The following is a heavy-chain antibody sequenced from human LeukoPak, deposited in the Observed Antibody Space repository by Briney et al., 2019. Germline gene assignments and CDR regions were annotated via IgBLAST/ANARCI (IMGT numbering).Heavy chain of an antibody. J-gene: IGHJ4*02. CDR1: GFTFSSYA. CDR2: VPNDGSNK. Sequence: GGSLRLSCAASGFTFSSYAMHWVRQAPGKGLEWVAVVPNDGSNKFYADSVKGRFTISRDNSQSTLFLQMNSLRAEDTAVYYCARDGAAAAAPEDYWGQGTLVTVSS. CDR3: ARDGAAAAAPEDY. D-gene: IGHD6-25*01. V-gene: IGHV3-30-3*01.